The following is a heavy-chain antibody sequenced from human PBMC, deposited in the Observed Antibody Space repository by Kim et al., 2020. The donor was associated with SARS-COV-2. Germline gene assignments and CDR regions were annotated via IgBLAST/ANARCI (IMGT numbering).Heavy chain of an antibody. CDR3: AKDIWKRHDYGDPFDY. CDR2: ISWNTDTV. V-gene: IGHV3-9*01. D-gene: IGHD4-17*01. CDR1: GFTFGDYA. J-gene: IGHJ4*02. Sequence: GGSLRLSCAASGFTFGDYAMHWVRQSPGKGLEWVSGISWNTDTVGYADSVKGRFTISRDNAKNSLYLQMNSLRTEDTAFYFCAKDIWKRHDYGDPFDYWGQGAQVTVSS.